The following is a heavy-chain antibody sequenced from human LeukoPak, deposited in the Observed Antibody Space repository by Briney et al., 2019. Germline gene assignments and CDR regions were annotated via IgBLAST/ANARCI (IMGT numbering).Heavy chain of an antibody. V-gene: IGHV5-51*01. CDR3: ARDAALRTLDY. CDR2: IYPGDSDT. CDR1: GYIFTNYW. Sequence: GESLKISCKGSGYIFTNYWIAWVRQMPGKGLEWMGIIYPGDSDTRYSPSFQGQVTISADKSISTAYLQWSSLKASDTAMYFCARDAALRTLDYWGQGTLVTVSS. D-gene: IGHD6-13*01. J-gene: IGHJ4*02.